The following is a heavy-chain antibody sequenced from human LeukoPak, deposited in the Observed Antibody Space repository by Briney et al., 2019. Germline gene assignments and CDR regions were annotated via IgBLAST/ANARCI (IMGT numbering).Heavy chain of an antibody. V-gene: IGHV4-4*07. CDR1: GGSFTTYY. J-gene: IGHJ3*02. Sequence: SETLSLTCTVSGGSFTTYYWSWIRQPAGRGLEWIGHIDSSGTPYYNPSLDSRVSMSGDTSKNQVSLKLTSVTAADTGVYYCAREPLWFGNMKYAFDIWGQATAVTVS. CDR2: IDSSGTP. D-gene: IGHD3-10*01. CDR3: AREPLWFGNMKYAFDI.